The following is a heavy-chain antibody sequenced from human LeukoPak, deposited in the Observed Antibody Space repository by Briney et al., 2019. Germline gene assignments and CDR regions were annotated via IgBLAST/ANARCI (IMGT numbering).Heavy chain of an antibody. CDR3: ARARGITAAGKPLGY. Sequence: RASVKVSCKASGYAFTTYYVHWVRQAPGQGLEWLGIINPRGGTTSYAQKIQGRVTMTRDASTSTAYMELSSLRSEDTAVYYCARARGITAAGKPLGYWGQGTLVTVSS. V-gene: IGHV1-46*01. J-gene: IGHJ4*02. CDR2: INPRGGTT. D-gene: IGHD6-13*01. CDR1: GYAFTTYY.